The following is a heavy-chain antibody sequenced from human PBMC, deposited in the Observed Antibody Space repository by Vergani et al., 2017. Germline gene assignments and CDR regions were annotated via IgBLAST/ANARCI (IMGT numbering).Heavy chain of an antibody. V-gene: IGHV4-34*01. D-gene: IGHD1-26*01. CDR2: INHSGST. CDR3: ARELKVGPAPFDY. CDR1: GGSFSGYS. J-gene: IGHJ4*02. Sequence: QVQLQQLGAGLLKPSETLSLTCAVYGGSFSGYSWSWIRQPPGKGLEWIGEINHSGSTNYNPSLKSRVTISVDTSKNKFSLKLTSVTAADTAVYYCARELKVGPAPFDYWGQGTLVTVSS.